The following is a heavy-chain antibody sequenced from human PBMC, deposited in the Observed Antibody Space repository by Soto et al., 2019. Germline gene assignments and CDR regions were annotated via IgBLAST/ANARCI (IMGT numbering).Heavy chain of an antibody. D-gene: IGHD6-25*01. CDR1: GFTFSRHW. V-gene: IGHV3-74*03. J-gene: IGHJ4*02. CDR2: INSEGTVT. CDR3: ARGGGGFDY. Sequence: GGSLRLSCAASGFTFSRHWMHWVRQVPGQGLVWVSYINSEGTVTSYADSVKGRFTISRDNTKNTLSLQMDSLRVEDTGVYYCARGGGGFDYWAQGTLVTVSS.